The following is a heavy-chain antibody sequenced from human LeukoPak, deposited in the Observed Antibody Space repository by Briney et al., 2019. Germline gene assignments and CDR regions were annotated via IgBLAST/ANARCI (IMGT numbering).Heavy chain of an antibody. D-gene: IGHD4-23*01. CDR2: IYSDGST. CDR3: VRVAVGGTRTFDI. Sequence: GGSLRLSCAASGFTVSSNYKSWVRQAPGKGLEWVSVIYSDGSTYYADSVKGRFTISRDNSKNTLYLQMNSLRAEDTAVYYCVRVAVGGTRTFDIWGQGTAVTVSS. CDR1: GFTVSSNY. J-gene: IGHJ3*02. V-gene: IGHV3-66*01.